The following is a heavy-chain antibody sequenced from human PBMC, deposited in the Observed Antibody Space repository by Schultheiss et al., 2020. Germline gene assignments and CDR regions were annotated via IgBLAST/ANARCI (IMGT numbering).Heavy chain of an antibody. Sequence: GESLKISCAASGFTFSSYGMHWVRQAPGKGLEWVAVIWYDGSNKYYADSVKGRFTISRDNSKNTLYLQMNSLKTEDTAVYYCTSCRVDCYFSRIWGQGTMVTVSS. D-gene: IGHD2-21*02. V-gene: IGHV3-33*01. CDR1: GFTFSSYG. CDR2: IWYDGSNK. CDR3: TSCRVDCYFSRI. J-gene: IGHJ3*02.